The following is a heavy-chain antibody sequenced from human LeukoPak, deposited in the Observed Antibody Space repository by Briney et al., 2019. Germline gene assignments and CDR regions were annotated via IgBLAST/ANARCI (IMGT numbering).Heavy chain of an antibody. J-gene: IGHJ5*02. CDR1: GLTVSNNY. Sequence: GGSLRLSCVVSGLTVSNNYMSWVRQAPGKGLEWVSVIYSDGTTRNADSVKGRFTISRDNSKNTAYLQMDSLRAEDTAVYYCARDKDAWGQGTLVTVSS. V-gene: IGHV3-66*01. CDR3: ARDKDA. CDR2: IYSDGTT.